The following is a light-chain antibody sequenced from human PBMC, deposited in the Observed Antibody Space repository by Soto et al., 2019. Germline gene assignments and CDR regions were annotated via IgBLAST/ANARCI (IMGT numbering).Light chain of an antibody. Sequence: DIQMTQSPSSLSASVGDRVTITCQASQDISNYLNWYQQKPGKAPKLLIYDASNLETGVPSRFSGSGSGTDFTFTISSLQPDDFSTYYCQHYDDLIFTFGPGTKV. CDR1: QDISNY. V-gene: IGKV1-33*01. J-gene: IGKJ3*01. CDR2: DAS. CDR3: QHYDDLIFT.